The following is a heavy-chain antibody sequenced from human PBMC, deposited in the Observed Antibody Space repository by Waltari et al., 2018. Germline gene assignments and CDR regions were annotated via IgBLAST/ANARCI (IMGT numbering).Heavy chain of an antibody. CDR2: IYYSGST. CDR1: GGSISSSSYY. J-gene: IGHJ4*02. CDR3: ARLPSEGARYSSGFDY. V-gene: IGHV4-39*07. Sequence: QLQLQESGPGLVKPSETLSLTCTVSGGSISSSSYYWGWIRQPPGKGLEWIGSIYYSGSTYYTPSLKSRVTISVDTSKNQFSLKLSSVTAADTAVYYCARLPSEGARYSSGFDYWGQGTLVTVSS. D-gene: IGHD6-19*01.